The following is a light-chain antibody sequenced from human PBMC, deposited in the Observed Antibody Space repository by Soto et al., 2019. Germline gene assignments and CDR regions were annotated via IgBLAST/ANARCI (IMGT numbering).Light chain of an antibody. J-gene: IGKJ1*01. V-gene: IGKV3-20*01. CDR3: QQYGSSPPWT. CDR1: QSVSSSY. CDR2: GAS. Sequence: IVLTQTPGTLSLSPGQGASESCKHSQSVSSSYLAWYQQKPGQAPRLLIYGASSRATGIPDRFSGSGSGTDFTLTISRLEPEDFAVYYCQQYGSSPPWTFGQGTKVDIK.